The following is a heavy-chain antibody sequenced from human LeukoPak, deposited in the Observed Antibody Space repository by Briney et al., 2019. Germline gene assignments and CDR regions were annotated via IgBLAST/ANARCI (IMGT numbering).Heavy chain of an antibody. Sequence: GGSLRLSCAASGFTFSSYSMNWVRQAPGKGLEWVSSISSSSSYIYYADSVKGRFTISRDNAKNSLYLQMSSLRAEDTAVYYCARDLGGDYYGSGTYSRGWFDPWGQGTLVTVSS. D-gene: IGHD3-10*01. CDR1: GFTFSSYS. CDR2: ISSSSSYI. CDR3: ARDLGGDYYGSGTYSRGWFDP. J-gene: IGHJ5*02. V-gene: IGHV3-21*01.